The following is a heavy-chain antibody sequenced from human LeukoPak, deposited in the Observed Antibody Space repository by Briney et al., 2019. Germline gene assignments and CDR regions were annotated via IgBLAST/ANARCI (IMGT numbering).Heavy chain of an antibody. CDR1: GGSISSSSYY. V-gene: IGHV4-39*01. Sequence: PSETLSLTCTVSGGSISSSSYYWGWIRQPPGKGLEWIGSMDYSWSTYFNPSLKSRVAISVGTYKNQFSLKLSSVTAADTAVYYCAVVRGYFDYWGQGTLVTVSS. CDR3: AVVRGYFDY. CDR2: MDYSWST. D-gene: IGHD3-10*01. J-gene: IGHJ4*02.